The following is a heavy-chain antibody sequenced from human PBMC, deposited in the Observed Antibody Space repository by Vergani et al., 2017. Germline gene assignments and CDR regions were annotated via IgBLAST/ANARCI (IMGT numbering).Heavy chain of an antibody. CDR2: VNFVTGAA. CDR3: ARPHGDILPPDPRRLDY. V-gene: IGHV1-46*02. J-gene: IGHJ4*02. Sequence: QVQLVQSGAAVKKPGASAKVSCTASVYIFKNYYMHWLRLAPGQGFQWMGIVNFVTGAATSPQKFEGRITMTRDTSTSTVYMDLSNLRSEDTAVYYCARPHGDILPPDPRRLDYWGQGTLVTVSS. CDR1: VYIFKNYY.